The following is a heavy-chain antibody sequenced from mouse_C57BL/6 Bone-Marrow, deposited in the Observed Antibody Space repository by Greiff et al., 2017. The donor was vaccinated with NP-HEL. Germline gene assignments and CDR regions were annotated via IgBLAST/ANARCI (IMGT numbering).Heavy chain of an antibody. CDR2: INPNNGGT. Sequence: VQLKQSGPELVKPGASVKISCKASGYTFTDYYMNWVKQSHGKSLEWIGDINPNNGGTSYNQKFKGKATLTVDKSSSTAYMELRSLTSEDSAVYYCARRRVWLLRYYYAMDYWGQGTSVTVSS. CDR3: ARRRVWLLRYYYAMDY. J-gene: IGHJ4*01. V-gene: IGHV1-26*01. CDR1: GYTFTDYY. D-gene: IGHD2-3*01.